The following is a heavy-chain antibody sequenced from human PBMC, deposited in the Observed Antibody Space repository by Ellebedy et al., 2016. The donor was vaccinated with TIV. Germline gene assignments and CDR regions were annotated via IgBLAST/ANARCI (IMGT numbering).Heavy chain of an antibody. CDR2: ISSSGTNI. CDR3: ARGAERGYTYGSVY. V-gene: IGHV3-48*04. Sequence: PGGSLRLSCAASGFTFSSYSMNWVRQAPGKGLEWVSYISSSGTNIYYADSVKGRFTISRENAKNSLYLQMNSLRAEDTAVYYCARGAERGYTYGSVYWGQGTLVTVSS. J-gene: IGHJ4*02. D-gene: IGHD5-18*01. CDR1: GFTFSSYS.